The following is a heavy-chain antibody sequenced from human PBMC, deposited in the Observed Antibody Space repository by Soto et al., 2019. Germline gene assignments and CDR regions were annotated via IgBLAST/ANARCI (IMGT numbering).Heavy chain of an antibody. CDR2: IYYSGST. CDR1: GGSISSYY. D-gene: IGHD3-3*01. CDR3: ARLGRDFWSGYYYCYMDV. Sequence: PSETLSLTCTVSGGSISSYYWSWIRQPQGKGLEWIGYIYYSGSTNYNPSLKSRVTISVDTSKNQFSLKLSSVTAADTAVYYCARLGRDFWSGYYYCYMDVWGKGTTVTVSS. J-gene: IGHJ6*03. V-gene: IGHV4-59*08.